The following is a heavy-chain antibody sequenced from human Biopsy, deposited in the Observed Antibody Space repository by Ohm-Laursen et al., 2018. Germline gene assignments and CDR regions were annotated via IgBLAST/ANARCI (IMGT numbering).Heavy chain of an antibody. CDR3: AHKEGIHFDWLSRRGFDP. Sequence: TQTLTLTCTFSGFSFNGSPMCVSWIRQPPGKGLEWLARIVWDDDKWYSTSLMTRLTISKDTSKNQVVLTMTNMDPVDTATYYCAHKEGIHFDWLSRRGFDPFGQGILVTVSS. CDR2: IVWDDDK. CDR1: GFSFNGSPMC. V-gene: IGHV2-70*12. D-gene: IGHD3-9*01. J-gene: IGHJ5*02.